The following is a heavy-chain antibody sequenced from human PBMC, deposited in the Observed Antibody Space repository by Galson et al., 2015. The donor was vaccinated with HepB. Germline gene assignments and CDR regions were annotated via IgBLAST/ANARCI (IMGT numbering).Heavy chain of an antibody. V-gene: IGHV1-8*01. Sequence: SVKVSCKASGSTFTSYDINWVRQATGQGLEWMGWMNPNSGNTGYAQKFQGRVTMTEDTSTDTAYMELSSLRSEDTAVYYCATDSDYYDSSGYGYFDYWGQGTLVTVSS. J-gene: IGHJ4*02. CDR1: GSTFTSYD. D-gene: IGHD3-22*01. CDR2: MNPNSGNT. CDR3: ATDSDYYDSSGYGYFDY.